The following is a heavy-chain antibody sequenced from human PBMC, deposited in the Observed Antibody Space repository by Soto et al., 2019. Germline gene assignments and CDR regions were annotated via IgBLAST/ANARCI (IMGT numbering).Heavy chain of an antibody. J-gene: IGHJ4*02. Sequence: QVQLVESGGGVVQPGRSLRLSCAASGFTFSSYGMHWVRQAPGKGLEWVAVIWYDGSNKYYADSVKGRFTISGDNSKNTLYLQMNSLRAEDTAVYYCARGIVGATIDYWGQGTLVTVSS. V-gene: IGHV3-33*01. CDR3: ARGIVGATIDY. D-gene: IGHD1-26*01. CDR1: GFTFSSYG. CDR2: IWYDGSNK.